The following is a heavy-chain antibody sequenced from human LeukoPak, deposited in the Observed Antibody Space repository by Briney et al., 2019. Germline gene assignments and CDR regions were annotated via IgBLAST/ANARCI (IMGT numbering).Heavy chain of an antibody. CDR2: INHCGST. V-gene: IGHV4-34*01. CDR1: GGSFSGYH. D-gene: IGHD3-3*01. Sequence: SETLSLTCAVYGGSFSGYHWSWIRQPPGKGLEWIGEINHCGSTNYKPSLKSRVTISVDTSKNQFSLKLSSVTAADTAVYYCASAEAYYDFWSGYSDWFDPWGQGTLVTVSS. J-gene: IGHJ5*02. CDR3: ASAEAYYDFWSGYSDWFDP.